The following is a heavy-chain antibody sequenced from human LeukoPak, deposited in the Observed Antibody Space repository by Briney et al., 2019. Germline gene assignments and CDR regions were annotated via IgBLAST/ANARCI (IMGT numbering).Heavy chain of an antibody. J-gene: IGHJ4*02. Sequence: GGSLRLSCAASGFTFSSYAMNWVRQAPGKGLEWVSSISSSSSYIYYADSVKGRFTISRDNAKNSLYLQMNSLRAEDTAVYYCARRHDYSNYPDYWGQGTLVTVSS. CDR1: GFTFSSYA. CDR3: ARRHDYSNYPDY. CDR2: ISSSSSYI. V-gene: IGHV3-21*01. D-gene: IGHD4-11*01.